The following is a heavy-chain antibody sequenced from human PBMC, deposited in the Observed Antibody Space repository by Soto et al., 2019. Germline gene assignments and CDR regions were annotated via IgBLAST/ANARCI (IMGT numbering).Heavy chain of an antibody. Sequence: PSETLSLTCAVYGGSFSGYYWSWIRQPPGKGLEWIGEINHSGSTNYNPSLKSRVTISVDTSKNQFSLKLSSVTAADTAVYYCARGVVVGATGAFDIWRQVTMVTVS. CDR1: GGSFSGYY. D-gene: IGHD1-26*01. V-gene: IGHV4-34*01. J-gene: IGHJ3*02. CDR2: INHSGST. CDR3: ARGVVVGATGAFDI.